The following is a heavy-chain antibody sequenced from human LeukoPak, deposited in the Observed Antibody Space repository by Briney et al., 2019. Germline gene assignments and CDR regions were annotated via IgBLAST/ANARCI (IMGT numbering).Heavy chain of an antibody. CDR2: ISYDGSNK. CDR3: AKGRIAAAAPIHY. V-gene: IGHV3-30*18. J-gene: IGHJ4*02. CDR1: GFSFNTYS. D-gene: IGHD6-13*01. Sequence: PGGSLRLSCAASGFSFNTYSMNWVRQAPGKGLEWVAVISYDGSNKYYADSVKGRFTISRDNSKNTLYLQMNSLRAEDTAVYYCAKGRIAAAAPIHYWGQRTLVTVSS.